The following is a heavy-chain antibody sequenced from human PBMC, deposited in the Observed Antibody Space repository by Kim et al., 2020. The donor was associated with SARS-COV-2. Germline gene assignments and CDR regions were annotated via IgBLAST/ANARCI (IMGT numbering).Heavy chain of an antibody. V-gene: IGHV3-23*01. D-gene: IGHD5-18*01. J-gene: IGHJ6*02. CDR2: INVAGDST. CDR1: GFTFNRYA. Sequence: GGSLRLSCVASGFTFNRYAMTWVRQAPGKELEWVSTINVAGDSTYYADSVKGRFSISRDNFKDTLYMQMNSLRADDTAVYYCAKRFTDGNGYQLWDFWG. CDR3: AKRFTDGNGYQLWDF.